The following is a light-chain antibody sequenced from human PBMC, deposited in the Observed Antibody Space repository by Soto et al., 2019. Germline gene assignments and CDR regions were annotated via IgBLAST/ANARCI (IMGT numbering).Light chain of an antibody. CDR2: GAS. V-gene: IGKV3-20*01. CDR3: QQYGSSPLT. Sequence: EIALTQSPGTLSLSPRERATLHCRASQSVSCSYLAWYQHKPGHAPTLLISGASSRATGSPDRFSGSESGTDFTLTPSTLEPEDFAVYYCQQYGSSPLTFGGGTKVDIK. CDR1: QSVSCSY. J-gene: IGKJ4*01.